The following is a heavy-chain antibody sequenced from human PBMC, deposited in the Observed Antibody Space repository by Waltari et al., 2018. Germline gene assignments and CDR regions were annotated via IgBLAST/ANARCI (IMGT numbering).Heavy chain of an antibody. CDR2: IYSGGNA. CDR3: ARFSHKDY. Sequence: EVQLVESGGGLIKPGGSLRLSCADSWFTVSNNYMSWVRQAPGKGLEWVSVIYSGGNAYYADSVKGRFTISRDNSKNTVYLQMNSLRAEDTALYYCARFSHKDYWGQGILVTVSS. CDR1: WFTVSNNY. V-gene: IGHV3-53*01. J-gene: IGHJ4*02.